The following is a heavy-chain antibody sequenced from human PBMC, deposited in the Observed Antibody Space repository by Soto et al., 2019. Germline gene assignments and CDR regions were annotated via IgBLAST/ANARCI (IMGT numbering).Heavy chain of an antibody. Sequence: QVQLVQSGPEVKKPGASVKVSCKASGYTFTSYGISWVRQAPGQGLEWIGWISAYNGNTNYAQKLQGRVTMTIDTSTSTAYVEVRSLRSDDTAVYYCARDAVWDPYYYYYYCMDVWGQGTTVTVS. CDR3: ARDAVWDPYYYYYYCMDV. CDR2: ISAYNGNT. CDR1: GYTFTSYG. V-gene: IGHV1-18*01. D-gene: IGHD1-26*01. J-gene: IGHJ6*02.